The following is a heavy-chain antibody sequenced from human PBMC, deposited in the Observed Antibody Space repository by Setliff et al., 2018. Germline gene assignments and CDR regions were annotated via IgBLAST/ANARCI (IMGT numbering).Heavy chain of an antibody. Sequence: GESLKISCKGSGYSFTSNWIAWVRQMPGKGLECMGIIYPCNSNTRYSPPFQGQVTISADKAINTAYLQWNSLQASDTAMYYCARQGCSSTSCHSIDYWGQGTLVTVSS. CDR1: GYSFTSNW. J-gene: IGHJ4*02. D-gene: IGHD2-2*01. CDR2: IYPCNSNT. V-gene: IGHV5-51*01. CDR3: ARQGCSSTSCHSIDY.